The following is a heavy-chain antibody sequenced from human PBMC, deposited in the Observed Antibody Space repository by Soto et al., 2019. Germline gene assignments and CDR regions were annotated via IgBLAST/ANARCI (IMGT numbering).Heavy chain of an antibody. CDR1: GGSISNYY. CDR2: MYYNGNI. J-gene: IGHJ5*02. CDR3: ASGGNWFDP. D-gene: IGHD3-16*01. V-gene: IGHV4-59*01. Sequence: SETLSLTCNVSGGSISNYYWTWVRQSPEKGLEWIGYMYYNGNINYNPSRKSRVTIAIDTSKNQFPLTLKSVTAADTAVYYCASGGNWFDPWGQGVLVTVSS.